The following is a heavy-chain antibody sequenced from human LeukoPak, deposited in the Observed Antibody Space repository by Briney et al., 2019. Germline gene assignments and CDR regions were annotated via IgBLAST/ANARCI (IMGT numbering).Heavy chain of an antibody. CDR1: GGSISSSNW. CDR2: IYPGGST. J-gene: IGHJ4*02. CDR3: STGDFDY. Sequence: SETLSLTCAVSGGSISSSNWWTWVRQPPGKGLQWIGEIYPGGSTNYNPSLESRLTISVDKSKNQFSLRLRSVTAADTAVHYCSTGDFDYWGQGVLVTVSS. D-gene: IGHD7-27*01. V-gene: IGHV4-4*02.